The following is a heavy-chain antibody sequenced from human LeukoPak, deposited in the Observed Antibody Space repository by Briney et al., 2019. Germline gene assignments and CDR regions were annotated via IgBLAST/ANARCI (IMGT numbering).Heavy chain of an antibody. D-gene: IGHD5-12*01. CDR2: ISSSSYYI. CDR1: GFTFNSYS. CDR3: ARDSPGYGGYSY. J-gene: IGHJ4*02. V-gene: IGHV3-21*01. Sequence: GGSLRLSCAASGFTFNSYSMNWVRQAPGKGLEWVSSISSSSYYIYYGDSVEGRFTISRDNAKNSLYLQMNTLRAEDTAVYYCARDSPGYGGYSYWGQGTLVTVSS.